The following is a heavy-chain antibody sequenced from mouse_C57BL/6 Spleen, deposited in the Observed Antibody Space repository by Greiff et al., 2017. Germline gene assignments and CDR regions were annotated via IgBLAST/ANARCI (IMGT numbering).Heavy chain of an antibody. CDR3: ARDYGSGYWYFDV. V-gene: IGHV14-2*01. CDR1: GFNIKDYY. CDR2: IDPEDGET. D-gene: IGHD1-1*01. J-gene: IGHJ1*03. Sequence: EVKVVESGAELVKPGASVKLSCTASGFNIKDYYMHWVKQRTEQGLEWIGRIDPEDGETKYAPKFQGKATITADTSSNTAYLQLSSLTSEDTAVYYCARDYGSGYWYFDVWGTGTTVTVSS.